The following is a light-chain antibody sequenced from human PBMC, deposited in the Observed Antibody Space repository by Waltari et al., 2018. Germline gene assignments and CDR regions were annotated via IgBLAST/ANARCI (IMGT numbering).Light chain of an antibody. CDR1: QTISTW. CDR2: YAS. CDR3: QQYQTFRT. J-gene: IGKJ1*01. V-gene: IGKV1-5*01. Sequence: IQMTQSPSTLSASVGDRVTITCRASQTISTWLAWYQPKPWQAPKLLIYYASTIQSGVPSRFSGSGSGTEFSLTISTLQPDDFATYYCQQYQTFRTFGRGTRVELK.